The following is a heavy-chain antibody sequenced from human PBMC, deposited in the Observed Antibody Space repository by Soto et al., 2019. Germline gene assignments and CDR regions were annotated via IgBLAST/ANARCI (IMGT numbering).Heavy chain of an antibody. V-gene: IGHV5-51*01. J-gene: IGHJ4*02. CDR1: GYSFTSNW. Sequence: ESLKISCQGSGYSFTSNWIGWVRQMPGKGLEWMGIINPADSDIKYSPSFQGQVTISADKSIGTAYLQWSSLKASDTAMYYCARHQRDDASRKIDCWGQGTLVTVSS. D-gene: IGHD3-16*01. CDR3: ARHQRDDASRKIDC. CDR2: INPADSDI.